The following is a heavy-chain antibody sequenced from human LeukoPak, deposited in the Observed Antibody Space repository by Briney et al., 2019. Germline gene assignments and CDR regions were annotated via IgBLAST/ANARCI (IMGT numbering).Heavy chain of an antibody. D-gene: IGHD3-22*01. CDR3: ARSYYYDSSGLLA. V-gene: IGHV4-59*01. Sequence: SETLSLTCTVFGGSISSYYWSWIRQPPGKGLEWIGYIYHTGSTNYDPSLKSRVTISVDTSKNQFSLKLTSVTAADTAVYYCARSYYYDSSGLLAWGQGTLVTVSS. J-gene: IGHJ5*02. CDR2: IYHTGST. CDR1: GGSISSYY.